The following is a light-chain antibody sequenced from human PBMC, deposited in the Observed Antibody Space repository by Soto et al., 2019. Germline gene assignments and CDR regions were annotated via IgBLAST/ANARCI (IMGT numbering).Light chain of an antibody. CDR3: SSYTSSTTFYV. CDR1: SSDVGDYNY. J-gene: IGLJ1*01. V-gene: IGLV2-14*01. Sequence: QSVLTQPASVSGSPGHSITISCTGTSSDVGDYNYVSWYQQYPGKAPKLMIYDVTNRPSGVSNRFSGSKSGNTASLTISGLQAEDEADYYCSSYTSSTTFYVFGTGTQLTVL. CDR2: DVT.